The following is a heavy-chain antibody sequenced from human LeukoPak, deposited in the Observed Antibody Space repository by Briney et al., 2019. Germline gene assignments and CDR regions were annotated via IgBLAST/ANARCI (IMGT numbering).Heavy chain of an antibody. V-gene: IGHV3-48*01. CDR3: ARDCLACGYCTGNSCYSPMDV. CDR2: ISGSSSTI. D-gene: IGHD2-2*03. CDR1: GFSFSTNS. Sequence: QPGGSLRPSCAASGFSFSTNSMNWVRQAPGKGLEWVSYISGSSSTITYADSMKGRFTISRDNAKNSLYLQVNSLRAEDTAVYYCARDCLACGYCTGNSCYSPMDVWGKGTTVTVSS. J-gene: IGHJ6*03.